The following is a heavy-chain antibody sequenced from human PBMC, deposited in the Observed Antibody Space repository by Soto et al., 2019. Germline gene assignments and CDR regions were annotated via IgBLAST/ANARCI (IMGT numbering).Heavy chain of an antibody. CDR2: IGSVGGDA. CDR3: VKDRMAYNSVWDPFDI. D-gene: IGHD1-20*01. J-gene: IGHJ3*02. CDR1: GFTFYSYA. V-gene: IGHV3-23*01. Sequence: GGSLRLSCAASGFTFYSYAMSWVRQAPGKGLEWVSTIGSVGGDAYYADSVKGRFTISRDDSKNTLLLQMNSLRAEDTAVYYCVKDRMAYNSVWDPFDIWGQGTMVTVSS.